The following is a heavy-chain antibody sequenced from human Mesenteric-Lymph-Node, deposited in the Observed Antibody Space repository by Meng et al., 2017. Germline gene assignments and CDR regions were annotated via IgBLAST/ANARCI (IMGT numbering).Heavy chain of an antibody. CDR3: ARDRTTGRYFDY. CDR1: GGSISSGDYY. V-gene: IGHV4-30-4*01. Sequence: QAQLQESGPGLVKPSQTLSLTCAVSGGSISSGDYYWSWIRQPPGKGLEWIGYIYYSGSTYYNPSLKSRVTISVDTSKNQFSLKLSSVTAADTAVYYCARDRTTGRYFDYWGQGTLVTVSS. CDR2: IYYSGST. J-gene: IGHJ4*02. D-gene: IGHD4-11*01.